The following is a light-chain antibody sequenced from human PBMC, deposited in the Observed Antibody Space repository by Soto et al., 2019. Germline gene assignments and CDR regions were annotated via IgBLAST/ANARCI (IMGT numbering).Light chain of an antibody. J-gene: IGLJ1*01. CDR1: SSDVGGYNY. CDR2: DVS. V-gene: IGLV2-14*01. Sequence: QSVLTQSASVSGSPGQSITISCTGTSSDVGGYNYVSWYQQHPGKAPKLMIYDVSNRPSGASNRFSGSKSGNTASLTISGLQAEDEADYYCSSYTSSSTYVFGTGTKVTVL. CDR3: SSYTSSSTYV.